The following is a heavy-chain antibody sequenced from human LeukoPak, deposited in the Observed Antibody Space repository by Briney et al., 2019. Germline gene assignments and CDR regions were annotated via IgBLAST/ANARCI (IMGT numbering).Heavy chain of an antibody. D-gene: IGHD2-15*01. CDR1: GFTFSSYG. CDR2: IWYDGSKE. V-gene: IGHV3-33*08. J-gene: IGHJ4*02. CDR3: ARVIGWSLFDC. Sequence: GGSLRLSCVASGFTFSSYGMHWVRQAPGKGLEWVAVIWYDGSKEYLADSVKGRFTISRDNSKNTLYLQMSDLRAEDTAVYYCARVIGWSLFDCWGQGTLVTVSS.